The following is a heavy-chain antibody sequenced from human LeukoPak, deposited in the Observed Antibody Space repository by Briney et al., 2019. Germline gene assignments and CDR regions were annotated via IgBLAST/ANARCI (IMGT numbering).Heavy chain of an antibody. CDR3: ARVQVSSSSGGAFDI. D-gene: IGHD6-13*01. CDR1: GYTFTSYY. CDR2: INTNTGNP. V-gene: IGHV7-4-1*02. Sequence: ASVKVSCKASGYTFTSYYMHWVRQAPGQGLEWMGWINTNTGNPTYAQGFTGRFVFSLDTSVSTAYLQISSLKAEDTAVYYCARVQVSSSSGGAFDIWGQGTMVTVSS. J-gene: IGHJ3*02.